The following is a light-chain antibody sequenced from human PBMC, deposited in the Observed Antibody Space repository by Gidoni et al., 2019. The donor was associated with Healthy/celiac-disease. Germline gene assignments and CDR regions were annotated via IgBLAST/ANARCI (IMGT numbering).Light chain of an antibody. CDR3: QQYYSYPFT. CDR1: PVISSY. V-gene: IGKV1-8*01. Sequence: AIRTTQSPSSLPASTGDRVTITCRASPVISSYLAWYQQKPGKAPKLLIYAASILQSVVPSRFSGSGSGTDFTLTISCLPSEDFATYYCQQYYSYPFTFGPGTKVDIK. CDR2: AAS. J-gene: IGKJ3*01.